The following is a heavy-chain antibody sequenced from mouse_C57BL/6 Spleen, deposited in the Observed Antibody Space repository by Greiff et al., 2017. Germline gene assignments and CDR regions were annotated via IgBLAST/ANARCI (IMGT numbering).Heavy chain of an antibody. CDR2: IYPGSGST. CDR3: ARYSSGYAMDY. D-gene: IGHD3-2*02. Sequence: VQLKQPGAELVKPGASVKMSCKASGYTFTSYWITWVKQRPGQGLEWIGDIYPGSGSTNYNEKFKRKATLTVDTSSSTAYMQLSSLTSEDSAVYYCARYSSGYAMDYWGQGTSVTVSS. J-gene: IGHJ4*01. CDR1: GYTFTSYW. V-gene: IGHV1-55*01.